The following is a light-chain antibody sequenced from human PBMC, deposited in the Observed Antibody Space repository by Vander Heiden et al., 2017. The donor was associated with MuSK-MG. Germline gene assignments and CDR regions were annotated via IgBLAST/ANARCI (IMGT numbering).Light chain of an antibody. CDR1: QSISSW. Sequence: DIQMTQSPSTLSASVGDRVTITCRASQSISSWLAWYQQKPGKAPKLLIYDASSLETAVPSRFSRSRSGTEFTLTISSLQPDDFATYYCQQCRTYPWTFGQGTKVEIK. CDR3: QQCRTYPWT. J-gene: IGKJ1*01. V-gene: IGKV1-5*01. CDR2: DAS.